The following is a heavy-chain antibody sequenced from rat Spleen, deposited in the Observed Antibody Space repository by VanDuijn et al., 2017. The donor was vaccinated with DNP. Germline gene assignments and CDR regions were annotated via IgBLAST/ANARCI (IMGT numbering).Heavy chain of an antibody. V-gene: IGHV2-72*01. Sequence: QVQLEESGPGLMQPSETLSLTCTVSGFSLTSNGVGWLRQPLGKGLEWMGTIWAAETTHYNSAVQSRLSISRDTSKSQVLLQMNSLQTEDTAMYFCARYGGNSGYFDFWGQGVLVTVSS. CDR1: GFSLTSNG. CDR2: IWAAETT. CDR3: ARYGGNSGYFDF. D-gene: IGHD4-4*01. J-gene: IGHJ2*01.